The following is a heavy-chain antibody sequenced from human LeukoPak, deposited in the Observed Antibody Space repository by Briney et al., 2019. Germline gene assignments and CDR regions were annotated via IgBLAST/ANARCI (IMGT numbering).Heavy chain of an antibody. V-gene: IGHV1-18*01. J-gene: IGHJ4*02. D-gene: IGHD4-17*01. CDR2: ISAYNGNT. CDR3: ARDQGVYSYYGDRAFDY. Sequence: GASVKVSCKASGYTFTSYGISWVRQAPGQGLEWMGWISAYNGNTNYAQKLQGRVTMTTDTSTSTAYMELRSLRSDDTAVYYCARDQGVYSYYGDRAFDYWGQGTLVTVSS. CDR1: GYTFTSYG.